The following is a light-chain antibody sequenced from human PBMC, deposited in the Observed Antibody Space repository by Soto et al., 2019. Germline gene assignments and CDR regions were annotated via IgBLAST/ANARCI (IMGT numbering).Light chain of an antibody. V-gene: IGLV2-14*01. CDR3: SSYTSSSTPYV. CDR1: SSDIGAYDY. J-gene: IGLJ1*01. Sequence: QSEVTLHASVSGSPGQSITVSCTGSSSDIGAYDYVSWYQQRPVKAPKLMIFDVTNRPSGVSDRFSGSKSGNTASLTISGLQTEDEADYYCSSYTSSSTPYVFGTGTKVTVL. CDR2: DVT.